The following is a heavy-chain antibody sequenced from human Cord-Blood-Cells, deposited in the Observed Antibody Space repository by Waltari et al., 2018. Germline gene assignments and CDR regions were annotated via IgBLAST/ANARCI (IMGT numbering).Heavy chain of an antibody. V-gene: IGHV1-2*05. CDR3: ARSELVSGYYESYLDY. CDR2: INPNRCGT. Sequence: QVQLVQSGAEVKKPGASVKVSCKASGYTFTGYYMHWVRQAPGQGLEWMGRINPNRCGTNYAQKFQGRVTMTRDTSISTAYMELSRRRSDDTVVYYCARSELVSGYYESYLDYWGQGTLVTVSS. D-gene: IGHD3-3*01. J-gene: IGHJ4*02. CDR1: GYTFTGYY.